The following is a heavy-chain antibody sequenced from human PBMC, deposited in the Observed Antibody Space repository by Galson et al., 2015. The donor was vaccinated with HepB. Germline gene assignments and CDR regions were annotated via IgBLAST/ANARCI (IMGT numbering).Heavy chain of an antibody. CDR3: AKDTSVTTGWYHGLDN. V-gene: IGHV3-30*18. CDR2: TSSDGRSE. Sequence: SLRLSCAASGLTISSFDIHWVRQAPGKGLEWVGVTSSDGRSEWYGDSVRGRFAVSRDNSRNTVFLQMNGLRREDTALYYCAKDTSVTTGWYHGLDNWGQGSLVTVSP. CDR1: GLTISSFD. D-gene: IGHD6-19*01. J-gene: IGHJ4*02.